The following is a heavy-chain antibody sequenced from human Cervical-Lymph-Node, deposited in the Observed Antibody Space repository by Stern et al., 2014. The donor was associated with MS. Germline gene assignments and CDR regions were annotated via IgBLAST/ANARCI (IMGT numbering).Heavy chain of an antibody. Sequence: VQLVQSGAEERKPGSSVKVSCKASGGTFSNLAISWLRQVPGHGLAWMGGIIPMFGAANYAQKFQGTVTITADESTNTVYMELSSLRSEDAALYYCARDKEAHYFDSWGQGTLVTVSS. V-gene: IGHV1-69*01. CDR3: ARDKEAHYFDS. CDR2: IIPMFGAA. J-gene: IGHJ4*02. CDR1: GGTFSNLA.